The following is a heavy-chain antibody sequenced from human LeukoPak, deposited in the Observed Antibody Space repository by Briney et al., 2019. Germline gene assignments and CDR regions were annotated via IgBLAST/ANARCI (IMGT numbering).Heavy chain of an antibody. Sequence: SVKVSCKASGGTFSSYAISWVRQAPGQGLEWMGGIIPIFGTANYAQKFQGRVTITADESTSTAYMELSSLRPEDTAVYYCARVGYAGQWLPYFDHWGQGTLVTVSS. CDR1: GGTFSSYA. CDR3: ARVGYAGQWLPYFDH. V-gene: IGHV1-69*13. D-gene: IGHD6-19*01. J-gene: IGHJ4*02. CDR2: IIPIFGTA.